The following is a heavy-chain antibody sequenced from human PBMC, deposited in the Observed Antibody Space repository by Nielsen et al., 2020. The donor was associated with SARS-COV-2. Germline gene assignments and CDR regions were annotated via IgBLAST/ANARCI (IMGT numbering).Heavy chain of an antibody. D-gene: IGHD3-10*01. CDR2: IDWDDDE. CDR3: ARVYGSGSSYYYYGVDV. J-gene: IGHJ6*02. Sequence: SGPTLVKPTQTLTLTCTFSGFSLSTSGMSVNWIRQPPGKALEWLALIDWDDDEYYSTSLKTRLTISKDTSKNQVVLIMTNMDPVDTATYYCARVYGSGSSYYYYGVDVWGQGTTVTVSS. V-gene: IGHV2-70*01. CDR1: GFSLSTSGMS.